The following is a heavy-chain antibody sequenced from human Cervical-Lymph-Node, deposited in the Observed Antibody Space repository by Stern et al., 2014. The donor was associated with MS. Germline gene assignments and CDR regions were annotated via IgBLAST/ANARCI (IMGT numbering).Heavy chain of an antibody. CDR3: ANLGRQYSETRGYFYYFDH. D-gene: IGHD3-22*01. CDR1: GFSLSTSGVG. Sequence: QITLKESGPALVKPTQTLTLTCTFSGFSLSTSGVGVGWIRQPPGKALEWLAVIYWDDDKRCSPSLQSRLTISKDTSQSQVVLTMTNMDPVDTGTYYCANLGRQYSETRGYFYYFDHWGQGALVTVSS. V-gene: IGHV2-5*02. CDR2: IYWDDDK. J-gene: IGHJ4*02.